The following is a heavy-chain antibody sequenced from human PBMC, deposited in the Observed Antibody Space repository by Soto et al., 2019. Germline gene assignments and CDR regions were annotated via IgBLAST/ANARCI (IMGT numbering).Heavy chain of an antibody. CDR1: GFTFSSYA. V-gene: IGHV3-23*01. CDR3: TKVPSVRPFRVPRPSSFDY. Sequence: GGSLRLSCAASGFTFSSYAMSCVRQAPGKGLEWVSVISGSGGSTDYADSVKGRFTISRDNSKNTLYVQMNSLRAEDTAVYYCTKVPSVRPFRVPRPSSFDYWGQGTLVSVSS. CDR2: ISGSGGST. D-gene: IGHD3-10*01. J-gene: IGHJ4*02.